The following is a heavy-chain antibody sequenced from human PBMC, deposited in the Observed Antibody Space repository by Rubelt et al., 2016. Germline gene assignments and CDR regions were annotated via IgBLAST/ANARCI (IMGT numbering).Heavy chain of an antibody. Sequence: QVQLQESGPGLVKPSGTLSLTCAVSGGSISSSNWWSWVRQPPGKGLEWIGSIYYSGGTYYNPSLKSRVTISVDTSKNQFSLKLSSVTAADTAVYYCARESVIAARPNPFDYWGQGTLVTVSS. CDR1: GGSISSSNW. D-gene: IGHD6-6*01. J-gene: IGHJ4*02. CDR2: IYYSGGT. V-gene: IGHV4-4*02. CDR3: ARESVIAARPNPFDY.